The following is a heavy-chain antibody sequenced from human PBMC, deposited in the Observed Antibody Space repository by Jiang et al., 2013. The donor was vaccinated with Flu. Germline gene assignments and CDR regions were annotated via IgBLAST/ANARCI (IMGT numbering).Heavy chain of an antibody. J-gene: IGHJ4*02. CDR2: ISSSGSYT. V-gene: IGHV3-11*06. CDR1: GFTFSDYY. D-gene: IGHD3-22*01. CDR3: AARRMGDSSGSFDY. Sequence: GFTFSDYYMNWIRQAPGKGLEWVSYISSSGSYTNYADSVKGRFTISRDNAKNSLYLLMNSLRAEDTAVYYCAARRMGDSSGSFDYWGQGTLVTVSS.